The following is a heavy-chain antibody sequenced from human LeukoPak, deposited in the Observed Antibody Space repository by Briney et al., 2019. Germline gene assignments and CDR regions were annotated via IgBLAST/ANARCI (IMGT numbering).Heavy chain of an antibody. CDR1: GVSIGSGDYY. Sequence: PSQTLSLTCTVSGVSIGSGDYYWSWIRQPPGKGLEWIGYTYYSGSTYYSPSLKSRVTISVDTSKNQFSLKLSSVTAADTAVYYCARPYYYDSRIDPWGQGTRVTVSS. J-gene: IGHJ5*02. V-gene: IGHV4-30-4*01. D-gene: IGHD3-22*01. CDR2: TYYSGST. CDR3: ARPYYYDSRIDP.